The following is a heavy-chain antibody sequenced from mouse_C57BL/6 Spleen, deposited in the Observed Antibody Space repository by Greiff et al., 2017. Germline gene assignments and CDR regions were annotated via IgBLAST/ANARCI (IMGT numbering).Heavy chain of an antibody. Sequence: QVQLKESGPELVKPGASVKISCKASGYAFSSSWMNWVKQRPGKGLEWIGRIYPGDGDTNYTGKFKGKATLTADKSSSTAYMQLSSLTSEDSAVYFCAREAYYYGSSYGYFDYWGQGTTLTVSS. D-gene: IGHD1-1*01. CDR1: GYAFSSSW. J-gene: IGHJ2*01. CDR3: AREAYYYGSSYGYFDY. V-gene: IGHV1-82*01. CDR2: IYPGDGDT.